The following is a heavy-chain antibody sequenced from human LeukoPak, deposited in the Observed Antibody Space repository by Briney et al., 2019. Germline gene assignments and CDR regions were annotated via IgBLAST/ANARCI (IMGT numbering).Heavy chain of an antibody. Sequence: PGGSLRLSCAASGFTFSSYGMHWVHQAPGKGLEWVADIWYDGSNKYYADSVQGRFTISRDNSKNTVYLQMNSLRAEDTAVYYCARDPGGINSYWGQGTLVTVSS. V-gene: IGHV3-33*01. CDR3: ARDPGGINSY. J-gene: IGHJ4*02. CDR2: IWYDGSNK. CDR1: GFTFSSYG. D-gene: IGHD1-26*01.